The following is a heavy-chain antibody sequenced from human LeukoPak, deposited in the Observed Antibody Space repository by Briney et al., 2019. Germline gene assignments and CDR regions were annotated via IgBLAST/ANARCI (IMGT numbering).Heavy chain of an antibody. V-gene: IGHV4-39*01. CDR3: AGQPFPYGDLYYFDY. CDR1: GGSISSSSYY. D-gene: IGHD4-17*01. Sequence: SETLSLTCTVSGGSISSSSYYWGWIRQPPGKGLEWIGSIYYSGSTYYNPSLKSRVTISVDTSKNQFSLKLSSVTAADTAVYYCAGQPFPYGDLYYFDYWGQGTLVTVSS. CDR2: IYYSGST. J-gene: IGHJ4*02.